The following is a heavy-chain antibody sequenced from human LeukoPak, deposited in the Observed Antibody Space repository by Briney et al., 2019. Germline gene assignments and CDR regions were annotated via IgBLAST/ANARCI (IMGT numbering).Heavy chain of an antibody. CDR1: GYTVSSNY. D-gene: IGHD1-26*01. CDR3: ARDGDSGSYSTFDY. J-gene: IGHJ4*02. V-gene: IGHV3-53*01. Sequence: PGGSLRLSCAGSGYTVSSNYMSWVRQAPGKGLEWASVIYGGGDTHYADSVKGRFTISGDNSKNTVYLQMNSLTAEDTAVYYCARDGDSGSYSTFDYWGQGTLVTVSS. CDR2: IYGGGDT.